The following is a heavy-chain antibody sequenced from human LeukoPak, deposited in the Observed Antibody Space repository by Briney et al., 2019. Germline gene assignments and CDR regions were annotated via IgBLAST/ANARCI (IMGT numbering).Heavy chain of an antibody. V-gene: IGHV3-23*01. Sequence: GGSLRLSCAATGFTFSSYAMSWVRQAPGKGLEWVSAISDSGGSTYYADSVKGRFTISRDNAKNSLYLQMNSLRAEDTAVYYCARDLSLYCSGGSCYSLNYWGQGTLVTVSS. J-gene: IGHJ4*02. CDR2: ISDSGGST. D-gene: IGHD2-15*01. CDR3: ARDLSLYCSGGSCYSLNY. CDR1: GFTFSSYA.